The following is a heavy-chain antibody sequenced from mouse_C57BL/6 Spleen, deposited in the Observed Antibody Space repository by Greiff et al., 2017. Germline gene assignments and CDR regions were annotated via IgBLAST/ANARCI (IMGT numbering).Heavy chain of an antibody. D-gene: IGHD2-4*01. V-gene: IGHV1-42*01. CDR1: GYSFTGYY. Sequence: VQLQQSGPELVKPGASVKISCKASGYSFTGYYMNWVKQSPEKSLEWIGEINPSTGGTTYNQKFKAKATLTVDKSSSTAYMQLKSLTSEDSAVYYCARNDYDGYWYFDVWGTGTTVTVSS. CDR2: INPSTGGT. J-gene: IGHJ1*03. CDR3: ARNDYDGYWYFDV.